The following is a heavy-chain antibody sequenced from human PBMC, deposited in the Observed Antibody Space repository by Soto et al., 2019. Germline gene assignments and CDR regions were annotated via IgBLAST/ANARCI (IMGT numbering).Heavy chain of an antibody. Sequence: SETLSLTCSVSSGSISSSLYYWGWIRQPPGKGLEWIGTIYSTVSTHYNPSLKSRVTISVDTSKNQFSLKLNSVTAADTAVYYCARLPYYDTPPVTFDIWGQGAMVTVS. CDR3: ARLPYYDTPPVTFDI. J-gene: IGHJ3*02. CDR1: SGSISSSLYY. V-gene: IGHV4-39*01. CDR2: IYSTVST. D-gene: IGHD3-22*01.